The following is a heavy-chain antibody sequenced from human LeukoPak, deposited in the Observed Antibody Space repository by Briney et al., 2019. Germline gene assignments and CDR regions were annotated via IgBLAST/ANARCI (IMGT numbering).Heavy chain of an antibody. V-gene: IGHV3-23*01. CDR3: AKTAYDSSGYPYYFDY. J-gene: IGHJ4*02. Sequence: GGSLRLSCAASGFTFSSYAMSWVRQAPGKGLEWGSAISGSGGSTYYADSVKGRFTISRDNSKNTPYLQMNSLRAEDTAVYYCAKTAYDSSGYPYYFDYWGQGTLVTVSS. CDR1: GFTFSSYA. CDR2: ISGSGGST. D-gene: IGHD3-22*01.